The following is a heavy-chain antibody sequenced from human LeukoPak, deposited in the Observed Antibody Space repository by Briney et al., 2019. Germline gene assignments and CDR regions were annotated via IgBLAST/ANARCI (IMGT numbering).Heavy chain of an antibody. V-gene: IGHV1-69*05. CDR2: IIPLFGTA. Sequence: SVKVSCKASGGTFSSYAISWVRQAPGQGLEWMGGIIPLFGTANYAQKFQGRVTITTDESTSTAYMELSSLRSEDTAVYYCARGPTTYFDSDYYYYMDVWGKETTVTVSS. J-gene: IGHJ6*03. CDR3: ARGPTTYFDSDYYYYMDV. CDR1: GGTFSSYA. D-gene: IGHD3-9*01.